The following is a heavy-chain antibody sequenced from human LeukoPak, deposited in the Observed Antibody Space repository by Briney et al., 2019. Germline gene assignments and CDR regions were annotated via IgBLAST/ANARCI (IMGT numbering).Heavy chain of an antibody. V-gene: IGHV4-4*07. CDR1: GGSISSYY. J-gene: IGHJ5*02. Sequence: SETLSLTCTVSGGSISSYYWSWIRQPAGKGLEWIGRIYTSGSTNYNPSLKSRVTMSVDTSKNQFSLKLSSVTAADTAVYYSARDRGMWVTGTTNWFDPWGQGTLVTVSS. D-gene: IGHD1-7*01. CDR2: IYTSGST. CDR3: ARDRGMWVTGTTNWFDP.